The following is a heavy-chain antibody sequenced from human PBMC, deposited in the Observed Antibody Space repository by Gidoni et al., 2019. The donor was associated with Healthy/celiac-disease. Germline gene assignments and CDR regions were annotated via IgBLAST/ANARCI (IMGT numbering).Heavy chain of an antibody. Sequence: QVQLVQSGAEVKKPGASVTVSCKASGYTFTSYDINWVRQATGQVLEWMGWMNPNSGNTGYAQKFQGRVTMTRNTSISTAYMELSSLRSEDTAVYYCARAGGYCSGGSCYAPNSFDPWGQGTLVTVSS. CDR3: ARAGGYCSGGSCYAPNSFDP. D-gene: IGHD2-15*01. CDR1: GYTFTSYD. CDR2: MNPNSGNT. V-gene: IGHV1-8*01. J-gene: IGHJ5*02.